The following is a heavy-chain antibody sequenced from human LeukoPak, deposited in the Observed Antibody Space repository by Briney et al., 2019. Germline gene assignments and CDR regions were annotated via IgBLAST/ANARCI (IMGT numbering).Heavy chain of an antibody. V-gene: IGHV4-38-2*02. Sequence: PSETLSLTCAVSGYSISSGYYWGWIRQPPGKGLEWIGSIYHSGRPYYNPSLKSRVTISVDTSKNQFSLKLSSVTAADTAVYYCAREGYSYGYYFDYWGQGTLVTVSS. CDR1: GYSISSGYY. CDR3: AREGYSYGYYFDY. CDR2: IYHSGRP. D-gene: IGHD5-18*01. J-gene: IGHJ4*02.